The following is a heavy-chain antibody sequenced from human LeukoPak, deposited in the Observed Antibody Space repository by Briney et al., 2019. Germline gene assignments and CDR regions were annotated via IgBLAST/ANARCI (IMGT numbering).Heavy chain of an antibody. D-gene: IGHD3-10*01. Sequence: GGSLRLSCVASGFSFSDFRMHWVRQAPGKGLVWVSLITGDGSDTRYADSVKGRFTISRDNAKNTMYLQMNSLSAEDTAVYYCARMDGNGEAHNFAFDYGGQETLVPVSS. CDR3: ARMDGNGEAHNFAFDY. CDR1: GFSFSDFR. J-gene: IGHJ4*02. V-gene: IGHV3-74*01. CDR2: ITGDGSDT.